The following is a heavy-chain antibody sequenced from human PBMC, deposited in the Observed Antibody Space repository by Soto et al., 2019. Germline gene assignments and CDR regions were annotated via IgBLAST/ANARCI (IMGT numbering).Heavy chain of an antibody. J-gene: IGHJ4*02. CDR1: GASITSGSYY. D-gene: IGHD2-21*01. CDR3: ARDYMAVMD. Sequence: SETLSLTCTVSGASITSGSYYWSWIRQHPGKGLEWIGYIYHRGSTYYNPSLESRVTISIDTSKNQFSLRLTSVTAADTAVYYCARDYMAVMDWGQGTLVTVSS. V-gene: IGHV4-31*03. CDR2: IYHRGST.